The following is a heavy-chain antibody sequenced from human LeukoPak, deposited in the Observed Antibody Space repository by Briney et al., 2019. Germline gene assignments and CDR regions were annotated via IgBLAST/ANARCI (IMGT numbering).Heavy chain of an antibody. D-gene: IGHD5-12*01. V-gene: IGHV3-7*01. CDR2: IKQDGSEK. J-gene: IGHJ4*02. Sequence: GGSLRLSCASSGFTFSSYWMSWVREAPGKELEWVANIKQDGSEKYYVDSVKGRFTIPRDNAKNSLYLQMNSLRAEDTAVYYCARVEASGYDYGAFDYWGQGTLVTVSS. CDR3: ARVEASGYDYGAFDY. CDR1: GFTFSSYW.